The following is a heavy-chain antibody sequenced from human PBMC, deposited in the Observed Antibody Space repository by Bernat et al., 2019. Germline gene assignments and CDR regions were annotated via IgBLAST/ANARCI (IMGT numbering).Heavy chain of an antibody. CDR3: TADEPTRGSDFDH. Sequence: EVQLVESGGGLVEPAGSLRLSCAASGFTFNKAWMNWVRQAPGKGLEWVGRFKSKNDGGTTDYAAPVKGRFTISRDDSKNMLYLQMNSLKTEDTALYYCTADEPTRGSDFDHWGQGTLVTVSS. CDR1: GFTFNKAW. D-gene: IGHD3-10*01. CDR2: FKSKNDGGTT. J-gene: IGHJ4*02. V-gene: IGHV3-15*07.